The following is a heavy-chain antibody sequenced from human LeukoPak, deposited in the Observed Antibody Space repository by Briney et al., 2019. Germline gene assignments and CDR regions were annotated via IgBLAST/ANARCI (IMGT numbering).Heavy chain of an antibody. J-gene: IGHJ4*02. CDR1: GGSLSSGGYY. D-gene: IGHD1/OR15-1a*01. CDR2: IYYSGST. CDR3: ARRTGTAGGNHFDY. Sequence: PSQTLSLSCTVSGGSLSSGGYYWSWIRQHPGKGLEWIGYIYYSGSTYYNPSLESRVTISVDTSKNQFSLNLSSMTAADTAVYYCARRTGTAGGNHFDYWGWGTLITVSS. V-gene: IGHV4-31*03.